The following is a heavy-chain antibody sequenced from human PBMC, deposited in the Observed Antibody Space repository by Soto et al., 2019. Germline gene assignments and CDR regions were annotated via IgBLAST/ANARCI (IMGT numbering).Heavy chain of an antibody. CDR1: GGTFSSYA. Sequence: SVKVSCKASGGTFSSYAISWVRQAPGQGLGWMGGIIPIFGTANYAQKFQGRVTITADESTSTAYMELSSLRSEDTAVYYCFSTSGYSSSPNWFDPWGQGTLVTVSS. V-gene: IGHV1-69*13. CDR2: IIPIFGTA. D-gene: IGHD6-13*01. CDR3: FSTSGYSSSPNWFDP. J-gene: IGHJ5*02.